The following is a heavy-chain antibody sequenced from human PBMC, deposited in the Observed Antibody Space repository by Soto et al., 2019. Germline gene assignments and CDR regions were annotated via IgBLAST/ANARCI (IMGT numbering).Heavy chain of an antibody. CDR2: INPNSGGT. V-gene: IGHV1-2*04. J-gene: IGHJ4*02. CDR1: GYTFTGYY. CDR3: AREFNDYGATLTFDY. D-gene: IGHD4-17*01. Sequence: ASVKVSCKASGYTFTGYYMHWVRQAPGQGLEWMGWINPNSGGTNYAQKFQGWVTMTRDTSISTAYMELSRLRSDDTAVYYCAREFNDYGATLTFDYWGQGTLVTVSS.